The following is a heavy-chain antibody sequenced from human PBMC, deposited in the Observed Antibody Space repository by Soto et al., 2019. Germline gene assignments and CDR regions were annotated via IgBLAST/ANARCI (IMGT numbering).Heavy chain of an antibody. CDR2: IYGDDDK. CDR3: VHHGGGLFPFDN. Sequence: QITLKESGRALVKPTQTLTLICTFSGCSLSTSGVGVGWIRQPPGKALEWLAVIYGDDDKRYSPSLKSRLTITKDTSINQVVLTMTNMDPVDTATYYCVHHGGGLFPFDNWGQGTLVTVSS. V-gene: IGHV2-5*02. CDR1: GCSLSTSGVG. J-gene: IGHJ4*02. D-gene: IGHD3-16*01.